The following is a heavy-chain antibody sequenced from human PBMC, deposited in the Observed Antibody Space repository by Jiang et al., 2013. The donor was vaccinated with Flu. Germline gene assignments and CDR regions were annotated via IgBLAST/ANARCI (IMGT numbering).Heavy chain of an antibody. CDR3: ARETVFPYSGYDSYYFDY. D-gene: IGHD5-12*01. CDR1: GGSISSGSYY. Sequence: GPGLVKPSQTLSLTCTVSGGSISSGSYYWSWIRQPAGKGLEWIGRIYTSGSTNYNPSLKSRVTISVDTSKNQFSLKLSSVTAADTAVYYCARETVFPYSGYDSYYFDYWGQGTLVTVSS. CDR2: IYTSGST. J-gene: IGHJ4*02. V-gene: IGHV4-61*02.